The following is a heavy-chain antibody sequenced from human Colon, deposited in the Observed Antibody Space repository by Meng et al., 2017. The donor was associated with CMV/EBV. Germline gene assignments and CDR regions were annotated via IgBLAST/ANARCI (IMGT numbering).Heavy chain of an antibody. V-gene: IGHV4-38-2*01. CDR2: IYYSGST. CDR1: GYSMTSGYY. Sequence: SETLSLTCAVSGYSMTSGYYWGWIRQPPGKGLDWIGSIYYSGSTYYNPSLKSRVTISVDTSKNQFSLKLSSVTAADTAVYYCARLWPYYYDSSNYYYYGMDVWGQGTTVTVSS. CDR3: ARLWPYYYDSSNYYYYGMDV. D-gene: IGHD3-22*01. J-gene: IGHJ6*02.